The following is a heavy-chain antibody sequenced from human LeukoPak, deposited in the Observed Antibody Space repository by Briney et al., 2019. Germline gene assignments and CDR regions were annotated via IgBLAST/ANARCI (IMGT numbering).Heavy chain of an antibody. D-gene: IGHD6-13*01. V-gene: IGHV1-2*02. CDR2: INPNSGGT. CDR1: GYTFTGYY. J-gene: IGHJ6*02. CDR3: ARASGYSSSWYLRTYGMDV. Sequence: ASVKVSCKASGYTFTGYYMHWVRQAPGQGLEWMGWINPNSGGTNYAQKFQGRVTMTRDTSISTAYMELSRLRSDDTAVYYRARASGYSSSWYLRTYGMDVWGQGTTVTVSS.